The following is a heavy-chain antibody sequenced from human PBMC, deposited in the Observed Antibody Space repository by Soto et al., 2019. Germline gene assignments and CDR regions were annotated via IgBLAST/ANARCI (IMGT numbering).Heavy chain of an antibody. CDR3: ARDKS. CDR1: GFTVNNNY. Sequence: TGGSLRLSCAVSGFTVNNNYMGWVRQAPGKGLEWVSLIYSGDSTYYTDSVKGRFTISRDSSKNTLYLQMSSLRAEDTAVYYCARDKSWGPGTLVTVSS. CDR2: IYSGDST. V-gene: IGHV3-53*01. J-gene: IGHJ5*02.